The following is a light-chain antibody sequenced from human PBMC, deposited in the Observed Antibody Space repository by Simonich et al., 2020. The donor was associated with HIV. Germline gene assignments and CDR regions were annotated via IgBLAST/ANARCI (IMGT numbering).Light chain of an antibody. V-gene: IGLV2-14*01. CDR3: SSYTTSGTLV. CDR2: DVN. Sequence: QSALTQPASVSGTPGQSITISCPGTSSDVGPSTSVSWYKQYPGKAPKLIISDVNGRPSGISTRFSGSKSGNTASLTISGLQAEDEADYYCSSYTTSGTLVFGGGTKVTVL. J-gene: IGLJ2*01. CDR1: SSDVGPSTS.